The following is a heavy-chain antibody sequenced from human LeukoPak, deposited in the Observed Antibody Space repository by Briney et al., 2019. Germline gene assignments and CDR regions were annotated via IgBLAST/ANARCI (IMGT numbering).Heavy chain of an antibody. V-gene: IGHV3-23*01. CDR1: GFTFIRYA. CDR2: ISDSGGST. CDR3: AKEKTYDFWSGFYPFDY. J-gene: IGHJ4*02. D-gene: IGHD3-3*01. Sequence: GGSLRLSCADSGFTFIRYARSWVRQAPGKGLEWVSGISDSGGSTYYADSVKGRLTISRDNSKKTLYLQVNSLRAEDTAVYYCAKEKTYDFWSGFYPFDYWGQGTLVTVSS.